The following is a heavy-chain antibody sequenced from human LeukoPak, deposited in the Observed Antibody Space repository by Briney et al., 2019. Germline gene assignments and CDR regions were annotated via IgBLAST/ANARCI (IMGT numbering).Heavy chain of an antibody. CDR2: IYYSGST. Sequence: PSETLSLTCTASGGSISSGSYFWGWIRQPPGKGLEWIGSIYYSGSTYYNPSLKGRVTISVDTSKNQFSLKLSSVTAADTAVYYCARHESYYDILTGYSNGLAFDYWGQGTLVTVSS. CDR3: ARHESYYDILTGYSNGLAFDY. V-gene: IGHV4-39*01. CDR1: GGSISSGSYF. D-gene: IGHD3-9*01. J-gene: IGHJ4*02.